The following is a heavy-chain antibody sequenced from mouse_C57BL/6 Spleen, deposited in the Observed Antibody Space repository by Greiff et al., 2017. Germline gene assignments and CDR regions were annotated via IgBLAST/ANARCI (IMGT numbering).Heavy chain of an antibody. CDR2: IDPEDGET. CDR1: GFNIKAYY. Sequence: EVKLVESGAELVKPGASVKLSCTASGFNIKAYYMHWVKQRPEQGLEWIGRIDPEDGETKYAPKFQGKATIAADTSSNTAYLQRSSLTSEDTDVYYCARSRGNYFAYWGQGTLVTVSA. V-gene: IGHV14-2*01. D-gene: IGHD2-1*01. CDR3: ARSRGNYFAY. J-gene: IGHJ3*01.